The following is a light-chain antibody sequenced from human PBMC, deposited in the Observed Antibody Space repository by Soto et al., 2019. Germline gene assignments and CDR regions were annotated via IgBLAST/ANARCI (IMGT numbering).Light chain of an antibody. CDR2: DAS. CDR1: QDVSIF. V-gene: IGKV3-11*02. Sequence: EILLAQSLATLSLSPGERATLSCKASQDVSIFLAWYQQKPGQAPRLLIHDASNMSSGVPARFSGSGSGRDFTLTITSLEPEDFEVYYCQKRSTLLYTFGQGTKL. CDR3: QKRSTLLYT. J-gene: IGKJ2*01.